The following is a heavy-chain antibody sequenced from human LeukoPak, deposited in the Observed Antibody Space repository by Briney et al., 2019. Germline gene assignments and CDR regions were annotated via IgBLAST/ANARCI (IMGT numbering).Heavy chain of an antibody. V-gene: IGHV4-34*01. J-gene: IGHJ4*02. D-gene: IGHD3-10*01. CDR2: INHSGST. Sequence: SETLSLTCAVYGGSFSGYYWSWIRQPPGKGLEWIREINHSGSTNYNPSLKSRVTISVDTSKNQFSLKLSSVTAADTAVYYCARVWGSGSYRYWGQGTLVTVSS. CDR1: GGSFSGYY. CDR3: ARVWGSGSYRY.